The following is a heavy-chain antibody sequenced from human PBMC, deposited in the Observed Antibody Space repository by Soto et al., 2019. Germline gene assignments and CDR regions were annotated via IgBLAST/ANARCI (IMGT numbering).Heavy chain of an antibody. Sequence: QVQVQQWGAGLLKFSETLSLTCAVNGGSFSGWHWNWIRQPPGKGLEWIGEASHTGGTNYTPSLASRVTISVDRSRNQLSLKLTSVSAADTAVYYCARSRNLDVWGPGTTVIVSS. J-gene: IGHJ6*02. CDR2: ASHTGGT. CDR3: ARSRNLDV. D-gene: IGHD1-1*01. V-gene: IGHV4-34*01. CDR1: GGSFSGWH.